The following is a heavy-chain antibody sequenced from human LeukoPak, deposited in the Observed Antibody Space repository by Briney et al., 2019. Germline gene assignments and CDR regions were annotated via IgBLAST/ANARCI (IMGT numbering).Heavy chain of an antibody. D-gene: IGHD2-2*01. CDR2: INPNSGGT. CDR1: GYTFTGYY. J-gene: IGHJ4*02. V-gene: IGHV1-2*02. CDR3: ARGGAFCSITTCHEFDH. Sequence: ASVKVSCKASGYTFTGYYMHWVRQAPGQGLEWMGWINPNSGGTNYAQKFQGRVTMTRDTSNTTGYLELRSLRLDDTATYYCARGGAFCSITTCHEFDHWGQGTLVIVSS.